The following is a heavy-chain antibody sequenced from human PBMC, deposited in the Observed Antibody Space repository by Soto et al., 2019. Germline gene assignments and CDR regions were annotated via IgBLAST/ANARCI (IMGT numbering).Heavy chain of an antibody. V-gene: IGHV3-20*04. CDR2: INWNGGST. Sequence: EVQLVESGGGVVRPGGSLRLSCAASGFTFDDYGMSWVRQAPGKGLEWVHGINWNGGSTGYADSVKGRFTISRDNAKNSLYLQMNSLRAEDTAWYYCARGHGTHYYDSSGYRDAFDIWGQGTMVTVSS. D-gene: IGHD3-22*01. J-gene: IGHJ3*02. CDR3: ARGHGTHYYDSSGYRDAFDI. CDR1: GFTFDDYG.